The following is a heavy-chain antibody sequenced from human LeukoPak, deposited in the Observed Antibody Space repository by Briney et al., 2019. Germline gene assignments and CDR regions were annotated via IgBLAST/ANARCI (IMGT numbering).Heavy chain of an antibody. CDR1: GLPFSGYW. Sequence: GGSLRLSCAASGLPFSGYWMHWVRQAPGKGLEWVSRSNSDGSRADYADSVKGRFTISRDNAKNTLYLQMNSLRAEDTAVYHCGSFGVIWEVDYWGQGTLVTVSS. CDR3: GSFGVIWEVDY. CDR2: SNSDGSRA. D-gene: IGHD2/OR15-2a*01. V-gene: IGHV3-74*01. J-gene: IGHJ4*02.